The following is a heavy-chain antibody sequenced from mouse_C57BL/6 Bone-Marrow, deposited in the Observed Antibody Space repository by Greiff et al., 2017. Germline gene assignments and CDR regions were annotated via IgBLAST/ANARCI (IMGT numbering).Heavy chain of an antibody. V-gene: IGHV1-42*01. CDR2: INPSTGGT. Sequence: EVQLQQSGPELVKPGASVKISCKASGYSFTGYYMNWVKQSPEKSLEWIGEINPSTGGTTYNQKFKAKATLTVDKSSSTAYMQLKSLTSEDSAVYYCARSRLLFAYWGQGTLVTVSA. CDR1: GYSFTGYY. D-gene: IGHD3-2*02. J-gene: IGHJ3*01. CDR3: ARSRLLFAY.